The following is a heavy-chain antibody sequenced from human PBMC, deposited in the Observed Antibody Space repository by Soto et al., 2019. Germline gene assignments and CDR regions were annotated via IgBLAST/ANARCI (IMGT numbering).Heavy chain of an antibody. CDR3: ARLLGYCSGGSCSYYYYGMDV. Sequence: GESLKISCKGSGYSFTSYWIGWVRQMPGKGLEWMGIIYPGDSDTRYNPSFQGQVTISADKSISTAYLQWSSLKASDTAMYYCARLLGYCSGGSCSYYYYGMDVWGQGTTVTVSS. J-gene: IGHJ6*02. CDR2: IYPGDSDT. V-gene: IGHV5-51*01. CDR1: GYSFTSYW. D-gene: IGHD2-15*01.